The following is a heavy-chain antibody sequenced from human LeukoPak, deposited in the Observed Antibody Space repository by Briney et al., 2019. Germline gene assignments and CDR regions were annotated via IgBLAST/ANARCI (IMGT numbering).Heavy chain of an antibody. J-gene: IGHJ4*02. Sequence: SETLSLTCAVYGGSFSGYYWSWIRQPPGKGLEWIGEINHSGSTNYNPSLKSRVTISVDTSRNQFSLKLSSVTAADTAVYYCARESLIVVVPAAMRGPTFFDYWGQGTLVTVSS. D-gene: IGHD2-2*01. CDR3: ARESLIVVVPAAMRGPTFFDY. CDR1: GGSFSGYY. V-gene: IGHV4-34*01. CDR2: INHSGST.